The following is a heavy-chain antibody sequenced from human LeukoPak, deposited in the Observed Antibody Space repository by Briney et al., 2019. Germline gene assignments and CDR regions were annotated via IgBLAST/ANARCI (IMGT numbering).Heavy chain of an antibody. CDR3: ATRGDYDLDY. Sequence: SETLSLTCTVSGGSISSSNYYWGWIRQPPGKGLEWIGSISYSGSTYYNPSLKSRVTIAVDTAKNQFSLKVTSVTAADTAVYYCATRGDYDLDYWGQGTLLTVSS. J-gene: IGHJ4*02. D-gene: IGHD3-22*01. V-gene: IGHV4-39*07. CDR1: GGSISSSNYY. CDR2: ISYSGST.